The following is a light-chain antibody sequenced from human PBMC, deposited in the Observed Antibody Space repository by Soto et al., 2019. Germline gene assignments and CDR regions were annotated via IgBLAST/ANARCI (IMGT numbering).Light chain of an antibody. J-gene: IGKJ3*01. CDR3: QHYDSLPPT. CDR1: QDIYNS. CDR2: AAS. V-gene: IGKV1-33*01. Sequence: DIQMTQSPSSLSAFVGDRVTITCQASQDIYNSLNWYQQKPGKAPKLLIYAASNLETGVPSRFSGSGSGTDFTFTISSLQPEDIATYYCQHYDSLPPTFGPGTKVDIK.